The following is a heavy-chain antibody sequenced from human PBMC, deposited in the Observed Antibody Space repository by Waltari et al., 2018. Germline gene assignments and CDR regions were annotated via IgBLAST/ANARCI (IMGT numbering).Heavy chain of an antibody. CDR1: GGSISSSSYY. J-gene: IGHJ5*02. CDR2: IYYSGST. CDR3: ATWVESNWFDP. V-gene: IGHV4-39*01. Sequence: QLQLQESGPGLVKPSETLSLTCTVSGGSISSSSYYWGWIRQPPGKGLEWIGSIYYSGSTYNNPSLKRRVTISVDTSKNQFSLKLSSVTAADTAVYYCATWVESNWFDPWGQGTLVTVSS. D-gene: IGHD7-27*01.